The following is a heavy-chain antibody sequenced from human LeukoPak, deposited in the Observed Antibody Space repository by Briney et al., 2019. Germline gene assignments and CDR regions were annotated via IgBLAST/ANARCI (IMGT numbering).Heavy chain of an antibody. CDR3: ARGTDYYDSSGYYYP. CDR1: GGSFSGYY. D-gene: IGHD3-22*01. V-gene: IGHV4-59*12. Sequence: PSETLSLTCAVYGGSFSGYYWSWIRQPPGKGLEWIGYIYYSGSTNYNPSLKSRVTMSVDTSKNQFSLKLSSVTAADTAVYYCARGTDYYDSSGYYYPWGQGTLVTVSS. CDR2: IYYSGST. J-gene: IGHJ5*02.